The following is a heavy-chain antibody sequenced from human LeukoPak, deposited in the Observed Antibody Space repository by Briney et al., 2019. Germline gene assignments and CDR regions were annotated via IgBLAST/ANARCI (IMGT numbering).Heavy chain of an antibody. V-gene: IGHV3-21*01. J-gene: IGHJ4*02. D-gene: IGHD3-22*01. CDR2: ISSSSSYI. CDR1: GFTFSSYS. CDR3: ARDPEYYDSSGTFDY. Sequence: PGGSLRLSCAASGFTFSSYSMNWVRQAPGKGLEWVSSISSSSSYIYYADSVKGRFTISRDNAKNSLYLQMNSLRAEDTAVYYCARDPEYYDSSGTFDYWGQGTLVTVSS.